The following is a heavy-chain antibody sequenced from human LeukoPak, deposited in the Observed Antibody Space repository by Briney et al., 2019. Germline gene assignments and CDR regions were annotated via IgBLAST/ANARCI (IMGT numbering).Heavy chain of an antibody. D-gene: IGHD2-2*01. CDR2: ISAYNGNT. CDR3: ARVRLPAMPTDY. CDR1: GYTFTSYG. Sequence: ASVKVSCKAPGYTFTSYGISWVRQAPGQGLEWMGWISAYNGNTNYAQKLQGRVTMTTDTSTSTAYMELRSLRSDDTAVYYCARVRLPAMPTDYWGQGTLVTVSS. V-gene: IGHV1-18*01. J-gene: IGHJ4*02.